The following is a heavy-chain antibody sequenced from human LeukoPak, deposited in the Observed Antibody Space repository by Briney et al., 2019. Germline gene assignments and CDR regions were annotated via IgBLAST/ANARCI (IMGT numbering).Heavy chain of an antibody. Sequence: SETLSLTCAVSGYSISSGYYWGWIGQPPGKGLEWIGSIYHSGSTYYNPSLKSRVTISVDTSKNQFSLKLSSVTAADTAVYYCARHPYCSSTSCSKNWFDPWGQGTLVTVSS. CDR3: ARHPYCSSTSCSKNWFDP. D-gene: IGHD2-2*01. V-gene: IGHV4-38-2*01. J-gene: IGHJ5*02. CDR1: GYSISSGYY. CDR2: IYHSGST.